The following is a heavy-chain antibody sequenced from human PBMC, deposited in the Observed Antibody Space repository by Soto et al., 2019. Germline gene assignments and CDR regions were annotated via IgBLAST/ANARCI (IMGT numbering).Heavy chain of an antibody. CDR3: ARDFPPGGARYFVWLPGY. D-gene: IGHD3-9*01. CDR1: GFTFSDYY. J-gene: IGHJ4*02. V-gene: IGHV3-11*01. Sequence: GGSLRLSCAASGFTFSDYYMSWIRQAPGKGLEWVSYISSSGSTIYYADSVKGRFTISRDNAKNSLYLQMNSLRAEDTAVYYCARDFPPGGARYFVWLPGYWGQGTLVTVSS. CDR2: ISSSGSTI.